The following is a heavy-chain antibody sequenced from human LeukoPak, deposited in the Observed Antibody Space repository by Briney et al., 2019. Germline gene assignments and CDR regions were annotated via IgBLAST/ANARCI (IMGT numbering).Heavy chain of an antibody. J-gene: IGHJ3*02. D-gene: IGHD6-19*01. CDR2: RNAFNGYT. CDR3: VRSTHEYSRGWYEDAFEI. V-gene: IGHV1-18*01. Sequence: GAPVNVSCKTSGYTFTDYGISCVRQAPGQGREWMGWRNAFNGYTNYAQKFQDRVTVTTDTSTSTAYMEMSSLRSDDTAVYFCVRSTHEYSRGWYEDAFEIWGQGTVVTV. CDR1: GYTFTDYG.